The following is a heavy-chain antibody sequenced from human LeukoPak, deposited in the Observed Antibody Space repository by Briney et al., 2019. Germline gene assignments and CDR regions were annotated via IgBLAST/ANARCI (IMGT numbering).Heavy chain of an antibody. V-gene: IGHV5-51*01. D-gene: IGHD6-19*01. J-gene: IGHJ4*02. CDR2: VYPGDSDT. CDR3: ARLPRFLEAGWRPVY. CDR1: VYSFTSYW. Sequence: GESLKISCKGSVYSFTSYWIGWVRQMPGKGLEWTGIVYPGDSDTRYSPSFQGQVTISADKSISTAYLQWSSLKASDTAVYYCARLPRFLEAGWRPVYWGQGTLVTVSS.